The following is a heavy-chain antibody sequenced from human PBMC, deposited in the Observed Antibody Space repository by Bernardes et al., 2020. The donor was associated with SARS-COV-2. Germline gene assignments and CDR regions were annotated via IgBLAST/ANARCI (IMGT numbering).Heavy chain of an antibody. CDR1: GYTLTELS. V-gene: IGHV1-24*01. CDR2: FDPEDGET. CDR3: ATGMAVAATGWFDP. D-gene: IGHD6-19*01. Sequence: VKVSCKVSGYTLTELSMHWVRQAPGKGLEWMGGFDPEDGETIYAQKFQGRVTMTEDTSTDTAYMELSSLRSEDTAVYYCATGMAVAATGWFDPWGQGTLVTVSS. J-gene: IGHJ5*02.